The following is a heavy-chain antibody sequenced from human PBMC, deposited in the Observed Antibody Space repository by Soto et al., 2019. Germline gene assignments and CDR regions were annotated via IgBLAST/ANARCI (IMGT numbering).Heavy chain of an antibody. V-gene: IGHV4-4*07. J-gene: IGHJ4*02. CDR1: GGSISSYY. Sequence: SETLSLTCTVSGGSISSYYWSWIRRPAGKGLEWIGRIYTSGSTNYNPSLKSRVTMSVDTSKNQFSLKLSSVTAADTAVYYCARHLYDFWSGYPLPYYFDYWGQGTLVTVSS. D-gene: IGHD3-3*01. CDR3: ARHLYDFWSGYPLPYYFDY. CDR2: IYTSGST.